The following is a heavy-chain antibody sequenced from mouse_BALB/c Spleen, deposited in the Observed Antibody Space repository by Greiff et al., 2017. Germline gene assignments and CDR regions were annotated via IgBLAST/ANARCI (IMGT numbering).Heavy chain of an antibody. CDR3: ARGSYYYGFAY. CDR2: IDPYNGGT. D-gene: IGHD1-1*01. CDR1: GYSFTSYW. V-gene: IGHV1S135*01. J-gene: IGHJ3*01. Sequence: VQLQQPGAELVRPGASVKLSCKASGYSFTSYWMNWVKQSHGKSLEWIGYIDPYNGGTSYNQKFKGKATLTVDKSSSTAYMHLNSLTSEDSAVYYCARGSYYYGFAYWGQGTLVTVSA.